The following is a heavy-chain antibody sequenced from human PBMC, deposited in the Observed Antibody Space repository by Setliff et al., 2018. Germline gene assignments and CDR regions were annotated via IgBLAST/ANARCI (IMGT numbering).Heavy chain of an antibody. CDR3: ARDLYNSGSDY. J-gene: IGHJ4*02. D-gene: IGHD6-25*01. CDR2: INPNSGAT. CDR1: GYPFTDYY. V-gene: IGHV1-2*06. Sequence: ASVKVSCKTSGYPFTDYYIHWVRQAPGQGLEWMGRINPNSGATNFAQKFQGRVTMTRDTSISTAYMDLSRLRSDDTAVYYCARDLYNSGSDYWGQGTLVTVLL.